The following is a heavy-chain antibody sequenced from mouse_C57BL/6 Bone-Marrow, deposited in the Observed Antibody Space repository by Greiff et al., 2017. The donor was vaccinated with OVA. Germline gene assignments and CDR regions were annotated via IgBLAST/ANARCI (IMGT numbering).Heavy chain of an antibody. Sequence: EVKLVDSGGGLVQSGRSLRLSCATSGFTFSDFYMEWVRQAPGKGLEWIAASRNKANDYTTEYSASVKGRFIVSRDTSQSILYLQMNALRAEDTAIYYCARDAIYYYGSSYDWYFDVWGTGTTVTVSS. V-gene: IGHV7-1*01. CDR3: ARDAIYYYGSSYDWYFDV. CDR2: SRNKANDYTT. CDR1: GFTFSDFY. D-gene: IGHD1-1*01. J-gene: IGHJ1*03.